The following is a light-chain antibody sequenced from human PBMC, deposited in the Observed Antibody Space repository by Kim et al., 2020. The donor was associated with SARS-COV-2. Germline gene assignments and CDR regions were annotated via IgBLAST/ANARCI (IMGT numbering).Light chain of an antibody. Sequence: ASVEDRVTITCRASQGISNYLAWYQQKPGKVPKLLIYAASTLQSGVPSRFSGSGSGTDFTLTISSLQPEDVATYYCQKYNSAPSYSFGQGTKLEIK. CDR3: QKYNSAPSYS. J-gene: IGKJ2*03. CDR1: QGISNY. V-gene: IGKV1-27*01. CDR2: AAS.